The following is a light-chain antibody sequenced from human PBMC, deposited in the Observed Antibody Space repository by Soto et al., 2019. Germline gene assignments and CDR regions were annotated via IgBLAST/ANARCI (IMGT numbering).Light chain of an antibody. Sequence: DIQMTQSPSTLSASVGDRVTITCRASQSISSWLAWHQQKPGKDPKLLISQASSLESGVTSRFSGSGSGTEFTLTISTLQPDAVATYYCKQYNNRRTFGQGTRVEIK. J-gene: IGKJ1*01. CDR1: QSISSW. V-gene: IGKV1-5*03. CDR2: QAS. CDR3: KQYNNRRT.